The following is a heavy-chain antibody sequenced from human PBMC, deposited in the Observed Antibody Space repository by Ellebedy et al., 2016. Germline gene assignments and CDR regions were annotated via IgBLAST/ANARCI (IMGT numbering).Heavy chain of an antibody. V-gene: IGHV3-21*01. J-gene: IGHJ6*02. CDR1: GFTFSNFA. CDR3: ASRAIGVASTEPLIDYYYGMDV. D-gene: IGHD6-19*01. Sequence: GGSLRLSCAASGFTFSNFAMSWVRQAPGKELEWVSSISRTATYIYYADSVKGRFTISRDNAKNSLYLHMNSLRIEDTAVYYCASRAIGVASTEPLIDYYYGMDVWGLGTTVTVSS. CDR2: ISRTATYI.